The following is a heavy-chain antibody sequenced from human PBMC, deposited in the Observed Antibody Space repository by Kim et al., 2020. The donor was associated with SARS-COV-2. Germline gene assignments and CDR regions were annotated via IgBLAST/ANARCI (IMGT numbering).Heavy chain of an antibody. CDR1: GYTFTSYY. D-gene: IGHD2-21*02. CDR3: ARDPLNCGGDCYPDY. V-gene: IGHV1-46*01. Sequence: ASVKVSCKASGYTFTSYYMHWVRQAPGQGLEWMGIINPSGGSTSYAQKFQGRVTMTRDTSTSTVYMELSSLRSEDTAVYYCARDPLNCGGDCYPDYWGQGTLVTVSS. CDR2: INPSGGST. J-gene: IGHJ4*02.